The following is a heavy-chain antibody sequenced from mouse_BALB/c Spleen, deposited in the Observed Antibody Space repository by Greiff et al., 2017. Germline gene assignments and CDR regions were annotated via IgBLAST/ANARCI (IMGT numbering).Heavy chain of an antibody. CDR1: GFTFTDYY. J-gene: IGHJ1*01. CDR3: ARPLFYGSSYGYFDV. D-gene: IGHD1-1*01. V-gene: IGHV7-3*02. CDR2: IRNKANGYTT. Sequence: EVQVVESGGGLIQPGGSLRLSCATSGFTFTDYYMSWVRQPPGKALEWLGFIRNKANGYTTEYSASVKGRFTISRDNSQSILYLQMNTLRAEDSATYYCARPLFYGSSYGYFDVWGAGTTVTASS.